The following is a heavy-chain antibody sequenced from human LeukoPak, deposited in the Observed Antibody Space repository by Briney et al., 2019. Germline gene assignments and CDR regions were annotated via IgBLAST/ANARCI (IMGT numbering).Heavy chain of an antibody. Sequence: GGTLRLSCAASGFTFSSYAMSWVRQAPGKGLEWVSAISGSGGSTYYADSVKGRFTISRDNSKNTLYLQMNSLRAEDTAVYYCAKWTNYYGSGSYYKSRYSYYMDVWGKGTTVTISS. D-gene: IGHD3-10*01. V-gene: IGHV3-23*01. J-gene: IGHJ6*03. CDR1: GFTFSSYA. CDR2: ISGSGGST. CDR3: AKWTNYYGSGSYYKSRYSYYMDV.